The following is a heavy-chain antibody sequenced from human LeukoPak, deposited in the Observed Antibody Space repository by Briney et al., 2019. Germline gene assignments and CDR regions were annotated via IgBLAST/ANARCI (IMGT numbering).Heavy chain of an antibody. CDR2: IKRDGSDK. J-gene: IGHJ4*02. Sequence: GGSLRLSCAASGFTFSSSWMGWVRQTPGKGLEWVASIKRDGSDKKYVDSVKGRFTISRDNDKNSLNLQMNSLRAEDTAVYYCARRNNFDYWGQGTLVTVSS. D-gene: IGHD4-11*01. V-gene: IGHV3-7*01. CDR3: ARRNNFDY. CDR1: GFTFSSSW.